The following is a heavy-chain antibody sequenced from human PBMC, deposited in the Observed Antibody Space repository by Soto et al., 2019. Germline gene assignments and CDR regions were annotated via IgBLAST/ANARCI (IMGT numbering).Heavy chain of an antibody. J-gene: IGHJ3*02. Sequence: SETLSLTCTVSGDSISSSYWSWIRQPPGKGLEWIASVSYNEGTNYNPSLKSRVAISVDTSKNHFSLWLSSVTATDTAVYYCARSIATAAWGIWGQGTMVTVS. CDR2: VSYNEGT. CDR3: ARSIATAAWGI. D-gene: IGHD6-13*01. CDR1: GDSISSSY. V-gene: IGHV4-59*08.